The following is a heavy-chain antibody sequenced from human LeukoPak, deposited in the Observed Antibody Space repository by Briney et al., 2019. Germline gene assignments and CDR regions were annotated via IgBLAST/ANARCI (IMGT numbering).Heavy chain of an antibody. CDR3: ARGQVMVRGVYYGMDV. V-gene: IGHV4-4*02. J-gene: IGHJ6*02. D-gene: IGHD3-10*01. CDR1: GGSISSSNW. CDR2: IYHSGST. Sequence: SETLSLTCAVSGGSISSSNWWSWVRQPPGKGLEWIGEIYHSGSTNYNPSLKSRVTISVDKSKNQFSLKLSSVTAADTAVYYCARGQVMVRGVYYGMDVWGQGTTVTVSS.